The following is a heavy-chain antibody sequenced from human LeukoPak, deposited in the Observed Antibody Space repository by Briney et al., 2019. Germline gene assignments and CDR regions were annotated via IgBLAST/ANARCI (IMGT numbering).Heavy chain of an antibody. J-gene: IGHJ4*02. CDR2: IYHTGNT. V-gene: IGHV4-59*01. CDR3: ARGGWSLDY. CDR1: GGSISSYY. Sequence: SETLSLTCTVSGGSISSYYWSWIRQPPGKGLEWIGYIYHTGNTNYNSSLESRVTISVDTSKNQFSLKLSSVTAADTAVYYCARGGWSLDYWGQGTLVTVSS.